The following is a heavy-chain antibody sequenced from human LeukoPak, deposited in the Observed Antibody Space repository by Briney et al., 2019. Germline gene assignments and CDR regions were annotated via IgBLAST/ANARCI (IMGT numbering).Heavy chain of an antibody. CDR2: ISGGGGST. V-gene: IGHV3-23*01. D-gene: IGHD3-22*01. J-gene: IGHJ4*02. Sequence: GGSLILPCAASGFTFTSYSMNWVRQAPGKGLEWVSTISGGGGSTYYADSVKGRFTISRDNSKNTLYLQVNSLRAEDTAVYYCASRYYDSSGYYGYYFDYWGQGTLVTVSS. CDR3: ASRYYDSSGYYGYYFDY. CDR1: GFTFTSYS.